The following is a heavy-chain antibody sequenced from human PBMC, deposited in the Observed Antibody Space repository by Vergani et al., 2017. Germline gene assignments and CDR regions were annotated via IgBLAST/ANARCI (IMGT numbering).Heavy chain of an antibody. CDR1: GFSFGDYA. CDR3: SRGRGYCFGYSDY. Sequence: EVQLVESGGGLVPPGRSLRLSCAASGFSFGDYAMTWVRQAPGKGLGWFAFIRNKAYGGTTEYAASVKGRFTISRDDSKRLAYLQLSGLKTEGTAVYFCSRGRGYCFGYSDYWGQGTLVTVSS. CDR2: IRNKAYGGTT. D-gene: IGHD5-18*01. J-gene: IGHJ4*02. V-gene: IGHV3-49*04.